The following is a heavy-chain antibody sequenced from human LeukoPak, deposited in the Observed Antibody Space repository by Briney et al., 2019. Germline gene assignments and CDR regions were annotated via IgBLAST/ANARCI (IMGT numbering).Heavy chain of an antibody. V-gene: IGHV1-8*01. CDR1: GYSFTTND. Sequence: ASVKVSCKASGYSFTTNDINWVRQATGQGLEWLGWINPNSGNAGYAQKFRGRVSMTRDTSIGTVYLELSSLKFEDTAVYYCARKIGDSGSYPDWGQGTLVTVSS. D-gene: IGHD3-10*01. J-gene: IGHJ4*02. CDR2: INPNSGNA. CDR3: ARKIGDSGSYPD.